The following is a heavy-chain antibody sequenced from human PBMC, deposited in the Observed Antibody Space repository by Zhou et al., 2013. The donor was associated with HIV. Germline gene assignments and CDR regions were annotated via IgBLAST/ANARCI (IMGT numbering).Heavy chain of an antibody. J-gene: IGHJ6*03. V-gene: IGHV1-18*01. Sequence: QVQLVQSGAEVKKPGASVKVSCKTSGYTFNSYGINWVRQAPGQGLEWMGWISSYRGHTNYAQKLQGRVSVTTDTSTNTAYMELRSLRSDDTAVYFCARGLSARWGGGGFFYMDVWGKGTTVTVS. D-gene: IGHD6-25*01. CDR2: ISSYRGHT. CDR1: GYTFNSYG. CDR3: ARGLSARWGGGGFFYMDV.